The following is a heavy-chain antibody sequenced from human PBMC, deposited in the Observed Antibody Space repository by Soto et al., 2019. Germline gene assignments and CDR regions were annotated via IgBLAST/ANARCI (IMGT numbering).Heavy chain of an antibody. CDR3: ARAGSSGWYLPDY. J-gene: IGHJ4*02. CDR2: IIPSFGTA. CDR1: GGTFSSYA. V-gene: IGHV1-69*01. D-gene: IGHD6-19*01. Sequence: QVQLVQSGAEVTKPGSSVKVSCKASGGTFSSYAISWVRQAPGPGLEWMGGIIPSFGTANYAQKFQGRVTITADESTRTAYMELSSLRSEDTAVYYCARAGSSGWYLPDYWGQVNLVAVSS.